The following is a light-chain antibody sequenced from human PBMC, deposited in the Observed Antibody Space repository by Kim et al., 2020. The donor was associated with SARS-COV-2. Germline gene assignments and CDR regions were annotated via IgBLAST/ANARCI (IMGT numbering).Light chain of an antibody. CDR1: QSVSTH. V-gene: IGKV3-15*01. CDR3: QQYHNWWT. J-gene: IGKJ1*01. Sequence: VCQGERAALSRRASQSVSTHLAWYQQKPGQAPRLLIYGASSRAIGIPARFSVRGSVTEFTLTISSLQSEDFAHYYCQQYHNWWTFGQGTKVEFK. CDR2: GAS.